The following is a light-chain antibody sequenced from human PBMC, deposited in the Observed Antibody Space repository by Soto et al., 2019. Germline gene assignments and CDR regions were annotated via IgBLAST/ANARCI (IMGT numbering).Light chain of an antibody. V-gene: IGLV2-14*01. J-gene: IGLJ1*01. CDR1: RSDVGVYNY. CDR3: SSYTSSSTLLDV. Sequence: QSALTQPASVSGSPGQSITISCTGTRSDVGVYNYVSWYQQHPGKAPKLMIYDVSNRPSGVSNRFSGSKSGNTASLTISGLQAEDEADYYCSSYTSSSTLLDVFGTGTKLTVL. CDR2: DVS.